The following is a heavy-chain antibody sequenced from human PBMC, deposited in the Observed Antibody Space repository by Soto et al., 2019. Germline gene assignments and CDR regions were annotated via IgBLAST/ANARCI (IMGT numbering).Heavy chain of an antibody. D-gene: IGHD7-27*01. J-gene: IGHJ4*02. CDR1: GYTFTSYG. CDR2: INANNGNT. Sequence: QVQLVQSGAEVKKPGASVKVSCKASGYTFTSYGLSWVRQAPGQGLEWMGWINANNGNTKYAQKLQGRVTMTTDTSTTTAYMELRSPRSDDTAVYYCARDLNLGLGDYWGQGTLVTVSS. CDR3: ARDLNLGLGDY. V-gene: IGHV1-18*01.